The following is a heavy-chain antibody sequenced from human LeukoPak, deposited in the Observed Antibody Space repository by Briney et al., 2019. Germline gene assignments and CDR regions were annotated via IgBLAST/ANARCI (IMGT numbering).Heavy chain of an antibody. D-gene: IGHD3-22*01. CDR2: IYYSGST. V-gene: IGHV4-39*01. J-gene: IGHJ3*02. CDR3: ARRGYYDTDGYIRAPPAGAFDS. Sequence: SETLSLTCTVSGGSISSSSYYWGWIRQPPGKGLEWIGSIYYSGSTYYSPSLKSRVTISVDTSKNQFSLNLNSVTAADTSVYYCARRGYYDTDGYIRAPPAGAFDSWGQGTMVTVSS. CDR1: GGSISSSSYY.